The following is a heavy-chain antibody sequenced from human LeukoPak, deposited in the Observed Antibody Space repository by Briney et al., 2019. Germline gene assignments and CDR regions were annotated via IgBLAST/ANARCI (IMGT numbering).Heavy chain of an antibody. CDR3: ARDRGLIDWFDP. CDR1: GYTFTNYG. V-gene: IGHV1-18*01. J-gene: IGHJ5*02. D-gene: IGHD3-16*02. CDR2: VSGKDGNT. Sequence: ASVKVSCKASGYTFTNYGLSWVRQAPGQGLEWMGRVSGKDGNTDYAQKFQGRVFMTRDTSTSTAYMELRSLTSDDTAIYFCARDRGLIDWFDPWGQGTLVTVSS.